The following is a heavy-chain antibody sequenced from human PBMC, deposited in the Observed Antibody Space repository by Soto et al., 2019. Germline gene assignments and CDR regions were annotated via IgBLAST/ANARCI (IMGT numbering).Heavy chain of an antibody. CDR1: GFTFTSSA. CDR3: AAGTYSSGWYIY. Sequence: ASVKVSCTASGFTFTSSAMQWVRQARGQRLEWIGWIVVGSGNTNYAQKFQERVTITRDMSTSTAYMELSSLRSEDTAVHYCAAGTYSSGWYIYWGQGTLVTVSS. V-gene: IGHV1-58*02. D-gene: IGHD6-19*01. CDR2: IVVGSGNT. J-gene: IGHJ4*02.